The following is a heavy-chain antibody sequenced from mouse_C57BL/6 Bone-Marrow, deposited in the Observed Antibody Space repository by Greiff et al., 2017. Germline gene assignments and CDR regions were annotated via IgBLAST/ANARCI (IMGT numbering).Heavy chain of an antibody. J-gene: IGHJ4*01. CDR3: AREGRSSPYYYAMDY. V-gene: IGHV1-4*01. Sequence: VQLQQSGAELARPGASVKMSCKASGYTFTSYTMHWVKQRPGQGLEWIGYINPSSGYTKYNQKFKDKATLTADKSSSTAYMQLSSLTSEDSAVYYCAREGRSSPYYYAMDYWGQGTSVTVSS. CDR1: GYTFTSYT. D-gene: IGHD1-1*01. CDR2: INPSSGYT.